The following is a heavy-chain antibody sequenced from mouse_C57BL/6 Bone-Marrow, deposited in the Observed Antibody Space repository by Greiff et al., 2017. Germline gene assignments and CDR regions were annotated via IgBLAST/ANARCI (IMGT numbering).Heavy chain of an antibody. V-gene: IGHV1-5*01. J-gene: IGHJ2*01. CDR2: IYPGNSDT. CDR3: TREIYYGNYVDY. D-gene: IGHD2-1*01. Sequence: EVQLQQSGTVLARPGASVKMSCKTSGYTFTSYWMHWVKQRPGQGLEWIGAIYPGNSDTSYNQKFKGKAKLTAVTSASTAYMELSSLTNEDSAVYYGTREIYYGNYVDYWGQGTTLTVSS. CDR1: GYTFTSYW.